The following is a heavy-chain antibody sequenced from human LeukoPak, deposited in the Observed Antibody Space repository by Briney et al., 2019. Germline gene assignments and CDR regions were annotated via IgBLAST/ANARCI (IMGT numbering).Heavy chain of an antibody. CDR1: GGSISSGDYY. J-gene: IGHJ1*01. CDR2: IYYSGST. CDR3: AREGHVDTAMARCFQH. Sequence: SQTLSLTCTVSGGSISSGDYYWSWIRQPPGKGLEWIGYIYYSGSTYYNPSLKSRVTISVDTSKNQFSLKLSSVTAADTAVYYCAREGHVDTAMARCFQHWGQGTLVTVSS. D-gene: IGHD5-18*01. V-gene: IGHV4-30-4*01.